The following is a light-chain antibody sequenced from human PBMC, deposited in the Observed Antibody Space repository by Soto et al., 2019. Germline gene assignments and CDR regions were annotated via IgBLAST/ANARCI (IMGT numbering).Light chain of an antibody. V-gene: IGKV1-5*01. Sequence: DIQMTQSPSTLSASVGDRVTITCRASQSITIWLAWYQQKPGKAPKLLIFDASSLESGVPSRFSGSGSGTEVTLTISSIQPDDFVTYYCQHYNSYSWTFGQGTKVEIK. J-gene: IGKJ1*01. CDR1: QSITIW. CDR3: QHYNSYSWT. CDR2: DAS.